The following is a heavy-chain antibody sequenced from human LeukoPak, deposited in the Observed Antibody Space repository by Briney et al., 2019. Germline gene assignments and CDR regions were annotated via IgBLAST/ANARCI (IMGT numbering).Heavy chain of an antibody. J-gene: IGHJ4*02. V-gene: IGHV1-69*01. CDR2: IIPIFGTA. Sequence: SVTVSCKASGGTFSSYAISWVRQAPGQGLEWMGGIIPIFGTANYAQKFQGRVTITADESTSTAYMELSSLRSEDTAVYYCAKDLARATLAVAGTGLFDYWGQGTLVTVSS. CDR1: GGTFSSYA. D-gene: IGHD6-19*01. CDR3: AKDLARATLAVAGTGLFDY.